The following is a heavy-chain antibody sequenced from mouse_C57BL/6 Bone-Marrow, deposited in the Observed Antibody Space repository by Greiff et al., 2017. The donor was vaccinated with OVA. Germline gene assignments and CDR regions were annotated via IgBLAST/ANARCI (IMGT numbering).Heavy chain of an antibody. V-gene: IGHV5-12*01. Sequence: EVKLLESGGGLVQPGGSLKLSCAASGFTFSDYYMYWVRQTPEQRLEWVAYISNGGGSTYYPDTVKGRFTISKDNAKNTLYLQMSRLKSEDTAMYYCARHGYFDYWGQGTTLTGSS. CDR2: ISNGGGST. CDR1: GFTFSDYY. J-gene: IGHJ2*01. CDR3: ARHGYFDY.